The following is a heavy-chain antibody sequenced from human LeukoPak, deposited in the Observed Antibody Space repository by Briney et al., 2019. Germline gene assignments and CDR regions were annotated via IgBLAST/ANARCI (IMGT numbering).Heavy chain of an antibody. CDR3: AKDRGTRLPLGFDFDY. D-gene: IGHD3-9*01. Sequence: GGSLRLSCAASGFTFSGYAMSWVRQAPGKGLEWVSAISGSGGSTYYADSVKGRFTISRDNSKNTLYLQMNSLRAEDTAVYYCAKDRGTRLPLGFDFDYWGQGTLVTVSS. V-gene: IGHV3-23*01. CDR2: ISGSGGST. CDR1: GFTFSGYA. J-gene: IGHJ4*02.